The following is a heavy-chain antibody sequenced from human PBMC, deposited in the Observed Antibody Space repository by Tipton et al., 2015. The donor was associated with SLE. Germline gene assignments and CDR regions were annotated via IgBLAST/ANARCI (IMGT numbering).Heavy chain of an antibody. D-gene: IGHD2-15*01. CDR2: ISGSGGTGTT. CDR3: TKDVRFGGSYFAS. J-gene: IGHJ4*02. V-gene: IGHV3-23*01. CDR1: GFSFDDYA. Sequence: SLRLSCAASGFSFDDYAMHWVRQGPGKGLEWVSGISGSGGTGTTYYAQSVQGRFTISRDISKNTLYLQMNNLSGEDTAVYYCTKDVRFGGSYFASWGQGTLVTVSS.